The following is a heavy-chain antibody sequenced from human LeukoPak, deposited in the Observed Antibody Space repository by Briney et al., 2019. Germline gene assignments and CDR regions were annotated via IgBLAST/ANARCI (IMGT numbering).Heavy chain of an antibody. J-gene: IGHJ5*02. D-gene: IGHD1-26*01. V-gene: IGHV4-30-4*01. CDR2: LYYCGST. Sequence: SETLPLTCTFSGGSLSRGDYYWSGIRQPPGKGLEWIGCLYYCGSTSYNPSRTSRVTISVDTSKNQFSLKLSSVTAADTAVYYCARDGILNWFDPWGQGTLVTVSS. CDR3: ARDGILNWFDP. CDR1: GGSLSRGDYY.